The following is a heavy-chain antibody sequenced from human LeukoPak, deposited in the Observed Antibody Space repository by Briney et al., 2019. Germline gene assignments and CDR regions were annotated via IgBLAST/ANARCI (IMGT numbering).Heavy chain of an antibody. V-gene: IGHV4-59*01. CDR2: IYYSGST. Sequence: SETLSLTCTVSGGSISSYCWSWIRQPPGKGLEWIGYIYYSGSTNYNPSLKSRVTISVDTSKSQFSLKLSSVTAADTAVYYCARSHEGYYDSSGYTYYFDYWGQGTLVTVSS. CDR1: GGSISSYC. D-gene: IGHD3-22*01. CDR3: ARSHEGYYDSSGYTYYFDY. J-gene: IGHJ4*02.